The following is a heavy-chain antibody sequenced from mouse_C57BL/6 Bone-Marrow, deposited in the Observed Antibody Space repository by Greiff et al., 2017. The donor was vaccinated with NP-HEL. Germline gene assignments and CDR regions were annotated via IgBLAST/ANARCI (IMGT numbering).Heavy chain of an antibody. V-gene: IGHV5-6*02. Sequence: EVMLVESGGDLVKPGGSLKLSCAASGFTFSSYGMSWVRQTPDKRLEWVATISSGGSYTYYPDSVKGRFTISRDNAKNTLYLQMSSLKSEDTAMYYCASRSGGAYWGQGTLVTVSA. CDR1: GFTFSSYG. CDR3: ASRSGGAY. J-gene: IGHJ3*01. CDR2: ISSGGSYT. D-gene: IGHD1-3*01.